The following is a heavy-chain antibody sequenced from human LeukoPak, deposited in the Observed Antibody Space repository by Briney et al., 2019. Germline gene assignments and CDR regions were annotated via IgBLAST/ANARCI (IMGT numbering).Heavy chain of an antibody. J-gene: IGHJ5*02. CDR2: INPSGGST. D-gene: IGHD6-13*01. CDR1: GYTFTSYY. Sequence: ASVKVSCKASGYTFTSYYMHWVRQAPGQGLEWMGIINPSGGSTSYAQKFQGGVTMTRDTSTSTVYMELSSLRSEDTAVYYCARDRRSSSWKIQNWFDPWGQGTLVTVSS. CDR3: ARDRRSSSWKIQNWFDP. V-gene: IGHV1-46*01.